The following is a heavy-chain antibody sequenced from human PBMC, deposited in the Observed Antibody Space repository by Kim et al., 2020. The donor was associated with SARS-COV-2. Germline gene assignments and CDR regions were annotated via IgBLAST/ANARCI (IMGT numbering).Heavy chain of an antibody. CDR3: ARDLTIVATLAGY. V-gene: IGHV1-3*01. J-gene: IGHJ4*02. D-gene: IGHD5-12*01. Sequence: SQKFQGRVTITRDTSASTAYMELSSQRTEDTAVYYCARDLTIVATLAGYWGQGTLVTVSS.